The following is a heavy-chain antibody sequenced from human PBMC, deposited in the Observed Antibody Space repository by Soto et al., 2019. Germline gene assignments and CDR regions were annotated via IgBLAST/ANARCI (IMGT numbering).Heavy chain of an antibody. Sequence: GGSLRLSCAASGFTFSSYSMNWVRQAPGKGLEWVSSISSSSSYIYYADSVKGRFTISRDNAKNSLYLQMNSLRAEDTAVYYCARDHPLQLVISYYYGMDVWGQGTTVTVSS. D-gene: IGHD6-6*01. CDR3: ARDHPLQLVISYYYGMDV. J-gene: IGHJ6*02. V-gene: IGHV3-21*01. CDR1: GFTFSSYS. CDR2: ISSSSSYI.